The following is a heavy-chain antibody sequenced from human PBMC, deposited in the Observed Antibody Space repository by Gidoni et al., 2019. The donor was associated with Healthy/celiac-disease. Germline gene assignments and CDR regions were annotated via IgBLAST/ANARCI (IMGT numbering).Heavy chain of an antibody. V-gene: IGHV4-39*01. D-gene: IGHD2-21*02. CDR2: IYYSGST. CDR3: ARRRCGGDCYFPGSPNWFDP. J-gene: IGHJ5*02. Sequence: QLQLQDSGPGLVKPSETLSLTCTVSGGSISSSSYYWGWIRQPPGKGLEWIGRIYYSGSTYYNPSLKSRVTISVDTSKNQFSLKLSSVTAADTAVYYCARRRCGGDCYFPGSPNWFDPWGQGTLVTVSS. CDR1: GGSISSSSYY.